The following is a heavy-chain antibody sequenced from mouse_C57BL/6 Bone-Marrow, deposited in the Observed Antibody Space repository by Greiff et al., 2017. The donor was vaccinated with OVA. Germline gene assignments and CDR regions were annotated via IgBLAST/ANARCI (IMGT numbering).Heavy chain of an antibody. CDR3: ARDGNYGTY. J-gene: IGHJ3*01. V-gene: IGHV3-6*01. D-gene: IGHD2-1*01. CDR2: ISYDGSN. Sequence: EVQLKESGPGLVKPSQSLSLTCSVPGYSITSGYYWYWIRQFPGNKLVWMGYISYDGSNNYNPSLKNRISITRDTSKNQFFLKLNSVTTEDTATYYCARDGNYGTYWGQGTLVTVSA. CDR1: GYSITSGYY.